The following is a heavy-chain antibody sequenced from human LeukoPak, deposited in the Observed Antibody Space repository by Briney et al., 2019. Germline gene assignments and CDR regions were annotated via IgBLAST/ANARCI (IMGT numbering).Heavy chain of an antibody. CDR2: ISGSGGST. CDR3: AKDIFGAHLDRSGYYFDY. CDR1: GFTFSSYA. D-gene: IGHD3-22*01. V-gene: IGHV3-23*01. Sequence: GGSLRLSCAASGFTFSSYAMSWVRQAPGKGLEWVSAISGSGGSTYYADSVKGRFTISRDNSENTLYLQMNSLRAEDTAVYYCAKDIFGAHLDRSGYYFDYWGEGTLVTVSS. J-gene: IGHJ4*02.